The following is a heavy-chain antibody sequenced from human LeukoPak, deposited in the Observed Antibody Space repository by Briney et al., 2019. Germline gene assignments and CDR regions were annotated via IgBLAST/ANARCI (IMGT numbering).Heavy chain of an antibody. V-gene: IGHV1-2*02. J-gene: IGHJ3*01. CDR2: INPNSGGT. Sequence: ASVKVSCKPSGYSLTGHYMHWVRQAPGQGLEWMGWINPNSGGTSFAQKFQGRVTMTRDTSISTAYMELSRLRFDDTAVYYCARDRAYSSGRDDTFDLWGQGTMVIDSS. D-gene: IGHD3-22*01. CDR1: GYSLTGHY. CDR3: ARDRAYSSGRDDTFDL.